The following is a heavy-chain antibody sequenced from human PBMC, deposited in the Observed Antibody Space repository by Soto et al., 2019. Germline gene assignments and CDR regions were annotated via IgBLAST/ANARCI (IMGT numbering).Heavy chain of an antibody. CDR3: ARVDADSSGWPRFDY. Sequence: PSETLSLTCTASGGSISSYYWSWIRQPPGKGLEWIGYIYYSGSTNYNPSLKSRVTISVDTSKNQFSLKLSSVTAADTAVYYCARVDADSSGWPRFDYWGQGTLVTVSS. D-gene: IGHD6-19*01. V-gene: IGHV4-59*01. CDR1: GGSISSYY. J-gene: IGHJ4*02. CDR2: IYYSGST.